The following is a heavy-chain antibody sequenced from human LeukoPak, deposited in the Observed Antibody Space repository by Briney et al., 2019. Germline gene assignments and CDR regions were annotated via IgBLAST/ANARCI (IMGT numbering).Heavy chain of an antibody. J-gene: IGHJ4*02. CDR3: ARDLYRIVVVPHYFDY. V-gene: IGHV3-7*01. D-gene: IGHD3-22*01. Sequence: GGSLRLSCAASGFTFSNYWMSWVRQAPGKGLEWVANIKEDGSEKYYVDSVKGRFTISRDNDKKSLYLQMNSLRAEDTAVYYCARDLYRIVVVPHYFDYWGQGPLVTVSS. CDR2: IKEDGSEK. CDR1: GFTFSNYW.